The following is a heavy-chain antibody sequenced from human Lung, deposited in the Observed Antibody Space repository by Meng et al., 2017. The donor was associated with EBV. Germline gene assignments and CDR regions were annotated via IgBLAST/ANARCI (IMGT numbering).Heavy chain of an antibody. Sequence: QLQESGPGLVKPSETLSLSCTVSGGSISSGGYYWSWIRQHPGKGLEWIGYIYYSGSTYYNPSLKSLVSISVDTSNNQFSLKLSSVTAADTAVYYCARAVDTGYFDYWGQGTLVTVSS. D-gene: IGHD5-18*01. CDR3: ARAVDTGYFDY. CDR2: IYYSGST. V-gene: IGHV4-31*01. CDR1: GGSISSGGYY. J-gene: IGHJ4*02.